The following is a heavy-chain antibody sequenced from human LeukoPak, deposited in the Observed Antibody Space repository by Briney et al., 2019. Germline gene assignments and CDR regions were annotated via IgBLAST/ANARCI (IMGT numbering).Heavy chain of an antibody. D-gene: IGHD1-26*01. CDR1: GFTFSSYS. CDR3: ARGATDTTRWFDP. V-gene: IGHV3-21*01. CDR2: ISRTSEAI. J-gene: IGHJ5*02. Sequence: GGSLRLSCAASGFTFSSYSMTWVRQAPGQGLEWISIISRTSEAIFYADSLKGRFTISRDNAKNSPYLQMNGLRDEDTAVYYCARGATDTTRWFDPWGQGTLVTVSS.